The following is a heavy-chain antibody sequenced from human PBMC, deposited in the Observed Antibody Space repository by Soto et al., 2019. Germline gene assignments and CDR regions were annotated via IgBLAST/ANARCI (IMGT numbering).Heavy chain of an antibody. D-gene: IGHD5-12*01. CDR2: ISGSGGST. J-gene: IGHJ3*02. CDR3: AKDEVTDSGYDYDAFDI. CDR1: GFTFSSYA. V-gene: IGHV3-23*01. Sequence: GGSMILCCAGAGFTFSSYAMSGGRQAPGKGVEWVSAISGSGGSTYYADSVKGRFTISRDNSKNTLYLQMNSLRAEDTAVYYCAKDEVTDSGYDYDAFDIWGQGTMGTVSS.